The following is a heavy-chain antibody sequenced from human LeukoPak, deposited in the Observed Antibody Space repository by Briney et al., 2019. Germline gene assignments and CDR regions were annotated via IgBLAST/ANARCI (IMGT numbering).Heavy chain of an antibody. CDR2: IYYSGST. CDR3: ARVPRSYYYYYYMDV. J-gene: IGHJ6*03. V-gene: IGHV4-39*07. Sequence: SETLSLTCTVSGGSISSSSYYWGWIRQPPGKGLEWIGSIYYSGSTYYNPSLKSRVTMSADTSKNQFSLKLSSVTAADTAVYYCARVPRSYYYYYYMDVWGKGTTVTVSS. CDR1: GGSISSSSYY.